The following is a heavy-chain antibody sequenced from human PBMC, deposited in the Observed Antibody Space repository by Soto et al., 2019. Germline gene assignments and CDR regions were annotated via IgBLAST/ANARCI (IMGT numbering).Heavy chain of an antibody. J-gene: IGHJ6*02. CDR2: IYHSGST. CDR3: ARVMRWTSQIYYYYGMDV. D-gene: IGHD3-16*01. CDR1: GGSISSGGYS. Sequence: SETLSLTCAVSGGSISSGGYSWSWIRQPPGKGLEWIGYIYHSGSTYYNPSLKSRVTISVDRSKNQFSLKLSSVTAADTAVYYCARVMRWTSQIYYYYGMDVWGQGTTVTVSS. V-gene: IGHV4-30-2*01.